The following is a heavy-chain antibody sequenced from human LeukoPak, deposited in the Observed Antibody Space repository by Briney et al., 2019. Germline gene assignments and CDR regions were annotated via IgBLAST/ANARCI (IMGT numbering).Heavy chain of an antibody. CDR1: GGSISSSSYY. J-gene: IGHJ4*02. CDR2: IYYSGST. CDR3: ARDAVATICPYFDY. V-gene: IGHV4-39*02. Sequence: PSETLSLTRTVSGGSISSSSYYWGWIRQPPGKGLEWIGSIYYSGSTYYNPSLKSRVTIPVDTSKNQFSLKLSSVTAADTAVYYCARDAVATICPYFDYWGQGTLVTVSS. D-gene: IGHD5-12*01.